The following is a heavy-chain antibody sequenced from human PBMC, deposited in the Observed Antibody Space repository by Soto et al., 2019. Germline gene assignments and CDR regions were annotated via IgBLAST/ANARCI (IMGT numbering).Heavy chain of an antibody. Sequence: ASVKLSCKASGYTFTSYYMHWVRQAPGQGLEWMGIINPSGGSTSYAQKFQGRVTMTRDTSTSTVYMELSSLRSEDTAVYYCARDLQYYDFCSCYYAHYYGMAVWGQGTTVTVS. J-gene: IGHJ6*02. CDR2: INPSGGST. CDR1: GYTFTSYY. CDR3: ARDLQYYDFCSCYYAHYYGMAV. V-gene: IGHV1-46*01. D-gene: IGHD3-3*01.